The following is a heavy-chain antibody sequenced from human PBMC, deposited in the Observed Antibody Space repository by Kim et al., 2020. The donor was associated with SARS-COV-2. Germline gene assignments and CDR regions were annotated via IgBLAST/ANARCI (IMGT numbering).Heavy chain of an antibody. CDR1: GGTFSSYA. Sequence: SVKVSCKASGGTFSSYAISWVRQAPGQGLEWMGRIIPILGIANYAQKFQGRVTITADKSTSTAYMELSSLRSEDTAVYYCARVGSGSYSGGYYYGMDVW. CDR2: IIPILGIA. CDR3: ARVGSGSYSGGYYYGMDV. D-gene: IGHD3-10*01. J-gene: IGHJ6*01. V-gene: IGHV1-69*04.